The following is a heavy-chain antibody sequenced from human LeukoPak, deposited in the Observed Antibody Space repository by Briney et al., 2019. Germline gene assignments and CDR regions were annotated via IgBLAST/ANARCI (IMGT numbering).Heavy chain of an antibody. D-gene: IGHD6-13*01. CDR3: ARGGGYDAFDI. J-gene: IGHJ3*02. CDR1: GGSISSYY. V-gene: IGHV4-59*01. Sequence: SETLSLTCTVSGGSISSYYWSWIRQPPGKGLEWIGYVYYSGSTNYNPSLKSRVTISVDTSKNQFSLKLSSVPAADTAVYYCARGGGYDAFDIWGQGTMVTVSS. CDR2: VYYSGST.